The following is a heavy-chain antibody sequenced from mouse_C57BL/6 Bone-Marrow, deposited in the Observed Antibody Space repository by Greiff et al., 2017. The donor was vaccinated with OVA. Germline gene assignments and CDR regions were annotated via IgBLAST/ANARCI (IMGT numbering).Heavy chain of an antibody. D-gene: IGHD1-1*01. CDR3: ARRGYGSSYEGVDY. CDR2: INPYNGGT. J-gene: IGHJ2*01. Sequence: EVQLQQSGPVLVKPGASVKMSCKASGYTFTDYYMNWVKQSHGKSLEWIGVINPYNGGTSYNQKFKGKATLTVDKSSSTAYMELNSLTSEDSAVYYCARRGYGSSYEGVDYWGQGTTLTVSS. V-gene: IGHV1-19*01. CDR1: GYTFTDYY.